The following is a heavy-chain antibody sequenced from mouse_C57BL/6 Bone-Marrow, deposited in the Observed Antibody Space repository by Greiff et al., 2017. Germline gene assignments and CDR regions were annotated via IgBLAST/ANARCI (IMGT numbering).Heavy chain of an antibody. CDR1: GYTFTSYW. Sequence: QVQLQQPGAELVMPGASVKLSCKASGYTFTSYWMHWVKQRPGQGLEWIGEIDPSDSYTNYNQKFKGKSTLTVDKSSSTAYMQLSSLTSEDSAVYDYARRAAQAHFDYWGQGTTLTVSS. J-gene: IGHJ2*01. V-gene: IGHV1-69*01. CDR2: IDPSDSYT. CDR3: ARRAAQAHFDY. D-gene: IGHD3-2*02.